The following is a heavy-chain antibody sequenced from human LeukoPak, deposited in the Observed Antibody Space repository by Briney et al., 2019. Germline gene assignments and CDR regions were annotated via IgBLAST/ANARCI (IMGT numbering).Heavy chain of an antibody. Sequence: GASVKVSCKAFGYTFTGYYMHWVRQAPGQGLEWMGWINPNSGGTNYAQKFQGRVTMTRDTSISTAYMELSRLRSDDTAVYYCASLDCTNGVCLDYFDYWGQGTLVTVSS. J-gene: IGHJ4*02. CDR2: INPNSGGT. CDR1: GYTFTGYY. V-gene: IGHV1-2*02. D-gene: IGHD2-8*01. CDR3: ASLDCTNGVCLDYFDY.